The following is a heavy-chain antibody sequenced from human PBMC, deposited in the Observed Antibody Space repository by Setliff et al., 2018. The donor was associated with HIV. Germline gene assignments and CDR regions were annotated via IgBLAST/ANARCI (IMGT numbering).Heavy chain of an antibody. Sequence: PSETLSLTCTISGVSINRCGHVWGWIRQPPGKTLEWIGNIDCGSIYYNASVQSRLTISIDMSKNHLFLHLKSVAAADTAVYYCASRGPDSAWSFDKWGPGILVTVSS. J-gene: IGHJ4*02. V-gene: IGHV4-39*01. CDR2: IDCGSI. D-gene: IGHD6-19*01. CDR1: GVSINRCGHV. CDR3: ASRGPDSAWSFDK.